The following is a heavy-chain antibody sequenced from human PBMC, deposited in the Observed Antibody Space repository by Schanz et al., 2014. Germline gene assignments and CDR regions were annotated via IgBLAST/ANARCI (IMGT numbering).Heavy chain of an antibody. Sequence: EVQLVESGGDLVQPGGSQRLSCAASGFIVSSTYMTWVRQAPGKGLEWVSIIYSGVSTYYADSVKGRFTISRDNSKNTVYLQMNSLRGEDTGMYYCARGDPVAGLEYWGGGALVAVAS. CDR3: ARGDPVAGLEY. J-gene: IGHJ4*02. CDR1: GFIVSSTY. CDR2: IYSGVST. V-gene: IGHV3-66*01.